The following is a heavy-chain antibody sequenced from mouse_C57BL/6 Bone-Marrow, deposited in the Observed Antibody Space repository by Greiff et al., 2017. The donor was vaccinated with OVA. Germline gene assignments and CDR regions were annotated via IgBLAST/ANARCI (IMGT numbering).Heavy chain of an antibody. CDR2: IHPNSGST. V-gene: IGHV1-64*01. CDR1: GYTFTSYW. Sequence: QVHVKQPGAELVKPGASVKLSCKASGYTFTSYWMHWVKQRPGQGLEWIGMIHPNSGSTNYNEKFKSKATLTVDKSSSTAYMQHSSLTSEDSAVYYCARSNWSYWYFDVWGTGTTVTVSS. CDR3: ARSNWSYWYFDV. D-gene: IGHD4-1*01. J-gene: IGHJ1*03.